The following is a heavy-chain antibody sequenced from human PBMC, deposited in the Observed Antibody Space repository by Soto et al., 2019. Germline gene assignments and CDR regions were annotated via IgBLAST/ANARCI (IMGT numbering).Heavy chain of an antibody. V-gene: IGHV4-31*03. J-gene: IGHJ3*02. D-gene: IGHD6-6*01. Sequence: QVQLQESGPGLVKPSQTLSLTCTVSGGSISSGGYYWSWIRQHPGKGLEWIGYIYYSGSTSYNPSLKSRVTISVDTSKNQFSLKLSSVTAADTAVYYCARDLFVGYSRSSNDSFDIWGHGTMVTVSS. CDR2: IYYSGST. CDR3: ARDLFVGYSRSSNDSFDI. CDR1: GGSISSGGYY.